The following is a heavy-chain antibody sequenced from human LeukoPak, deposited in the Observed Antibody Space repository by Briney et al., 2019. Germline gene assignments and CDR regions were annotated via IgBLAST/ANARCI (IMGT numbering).Heavy chain of an antibody. Sequence: GGSLRLSCAASGFTFSSYSMNWVRQAPGKGLEWVSSISSSSSYMYYADSVKGRFTISRDNAKNSLYLQMNSLRAEDTAVYYCARDPSKTYYYDSSGYDWGQGTLVTVSS. CDR1: GFTFSSYS. J-gene: IGHJ4*02. D-gene: IGHD3-22*01. CDR3: ARDPSKTYYYDSSGYD. V-gene: IGHV3-21*01. CDR2: ISSSSSYM.